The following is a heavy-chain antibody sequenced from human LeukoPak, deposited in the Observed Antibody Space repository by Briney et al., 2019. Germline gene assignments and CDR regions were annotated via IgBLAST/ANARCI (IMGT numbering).Heavy chain of an antibody. Sequence: GGSLKLSCAASGFTFSSYSMNWVRQAPGKGLEWVSSISSSSSYIYYADSVKGRFTISRDNAKNSLYLQMNSLRAEDTAVYYCARVGEKDYYGSGSYHEFDYWGQGTLVTVPS. J-gene: IGHJ4*02. D-gene: IGHD3-10*01. V-gene: IGHV3-21*01. CDR3: ARVGEKDYYGSGSYHEFDY. CDR2: ISSSSSYI. CDR1: GFTFSSYS.